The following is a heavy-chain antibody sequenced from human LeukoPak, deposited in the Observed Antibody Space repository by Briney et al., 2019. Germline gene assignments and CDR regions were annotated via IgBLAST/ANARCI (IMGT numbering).Heavy chain of an antibody. CDR3: ATERDSLRGKRCFDD. J-gene: IGHJ4*02. D-gene: IGHD5-24*01. CDR2: IYYSGST. V-gene: IGHV4-39*07. Sequence: SETLSLTCTVSGGSISLSPYYWAWIRQPPGKGLEWIGSIYYSGSTYDNPSFKSRVTMSIDTSKNQFSLSLRSVTAADTAVYYCATERDSLRGKRCFDDWGQGTLVTVSS. CDR1: GGSISLSPYY.